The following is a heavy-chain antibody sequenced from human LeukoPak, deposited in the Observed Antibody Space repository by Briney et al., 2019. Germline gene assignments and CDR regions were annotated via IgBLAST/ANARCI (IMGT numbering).Heavy chain of an antibody. CDR1: GYTFTSYY. J-gene: IGHJ4*02. V-gene: IGHV1-46*01. Sequence: ASVKVSCKASGYTFTSYYMHWVRQAPGQGLEWMGIINPSGGSTSYAQKSQGRVTMTRDTSTSTVYMELSSLRSEDTAVYYCARVVGSYYGSGSYPYYFDYWGQGTLVTVSS. CDR2: INPSGGST. D-gene: IGHD3-10*01. CDR3: ARVVGSYYGSGSYPYYFDY.